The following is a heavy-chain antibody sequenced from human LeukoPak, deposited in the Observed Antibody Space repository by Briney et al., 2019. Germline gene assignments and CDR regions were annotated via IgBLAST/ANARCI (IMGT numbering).Heavy chain of an antibody. J-gene: IGHJ5*02. CDR3: ARDLGQYYDTSDNWFDP. Sequence: GGSLRLSCAASGFTFSSYWMHWVRQAPGKGLVWVSRINSDGSRTTYADSVKGRFTISRDNAKNTLYLLMNSLRAEDTAVYYCARDLGQYYDTSDNWFDPWGQGTLVTVSS. CDR2: INSDGSRT. CDR1: GFTFSSYW. V-gene: IGHV3-74*03. D-gene: IGHD3-22*01.